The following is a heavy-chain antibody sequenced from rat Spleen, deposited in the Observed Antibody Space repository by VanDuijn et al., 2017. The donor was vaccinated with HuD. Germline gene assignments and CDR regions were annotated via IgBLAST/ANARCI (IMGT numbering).Heavy chain of an antibody. D-gene: IGHD4-3*01. CDR2: IIYDGSST. CDR3: ARHALIRAHFDY. Sequence: EVQLVESGGGLVQPGRSLKFSCAASGFTFSDYAMAWVRQAPKKGLEWVATIIYDGSSTYYRDSVKGRFTISRDNAKSTLYLQMDSLRSEDTATYYCARHALIRAHFDYWGQGVMVTVSS. J-gene: IGHJ2*01. CDR1: GFTFSDYA. V-gene: IGHV5-17*01.